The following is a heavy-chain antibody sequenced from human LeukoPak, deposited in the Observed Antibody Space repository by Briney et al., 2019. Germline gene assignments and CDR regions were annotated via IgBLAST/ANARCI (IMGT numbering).Heavy chain of an antibody. CDR3: ARESPRYYYGMDV. CDR2: IYSGGSI. CDR1: GFTVSSNY. J-gene: IGHJ6*02. V-gene: IGHV3-53*01. Sequence: GGSLRLSCAASGFTVSSNYMSWVRQAPGKGLEWVSVIYSGGSIYYADSVKGRFTISRDNSKNTLYLQMNSLRAEDTAVYYCARESPRYYYGMDVWGQGTTVTVSS.